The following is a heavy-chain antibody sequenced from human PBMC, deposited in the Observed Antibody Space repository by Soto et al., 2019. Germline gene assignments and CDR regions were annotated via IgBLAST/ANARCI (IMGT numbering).Heavy chain of an antibody. CDR1: GGTFSSYA. CDR2: IIPIFGTA. V-gene: IGHV1-69*13. Sequence: ASVKVSCKASGGTFSSYAISWVRQAPGQGLEWMGGIIPIFGTANYAQKFQGRVTITADESTSTAYMELSSLRSEDTAVYYCAYSMAKVEYYYGMDVWGQGTTVTVSS. J-gene: IGHJ6*02. CDR3: AYSMAKVEYYYGMDV. D-gene: IGHD3-10*01.